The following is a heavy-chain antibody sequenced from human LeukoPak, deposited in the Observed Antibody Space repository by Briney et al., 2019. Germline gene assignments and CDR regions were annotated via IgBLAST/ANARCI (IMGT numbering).Heavy chain of an antibody. J-gene: IGHJ3*02. D-gene: IGHD1-26*01. CDR1: GFTFSSYG. CDR3: AREAIVGATGAFDI. CDR2: IRYDGSNK. Sequence: GGSLRLSCAASGFTFSSYGMHWVRQAPGKGLEWVAFIRYDGSNKYYADSVKGRFTISRDNSKNTLYLQMNSLGAEDTAVYYCAREAIVGATGAFDIWGQGTMVTVSS. V-gene: IGHV3-30*02.